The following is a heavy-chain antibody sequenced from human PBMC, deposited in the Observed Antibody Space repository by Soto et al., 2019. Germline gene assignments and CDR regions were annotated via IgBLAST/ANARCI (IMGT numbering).Heavy chain of an antibody. J-gene: IGHJ6*02. CDR3: ARSQGSSTSLEIYYYYYCGMDV. V-gene: IGHV1-69*01. Sequence: QVQLVQSGAEVKKPGSSVKVSCKASGGTFSSYAISWVRQAPGQGLEWMGGIIPISDTTNYAQKFQGRVTITADESTSTASMEVSSLRSEDTAVYYCARSQGSSTSLEIYYYYYCGMDVWGQGTTVTVSS. CDR1: GGTFSSYA. D-gene: IGHD2-2*01. CDR2: IIPISDTT.